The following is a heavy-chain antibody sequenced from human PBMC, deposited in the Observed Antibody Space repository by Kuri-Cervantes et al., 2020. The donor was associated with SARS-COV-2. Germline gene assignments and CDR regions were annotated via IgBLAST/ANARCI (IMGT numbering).Heavy chain of an antibody. V-gene: IGHV3-30-3*01. CDR2: ISDDGSNK. CDR3: ARGCAWELLCAFDF. D-gene: IGHD1-26*01. J-gene: IGHJ3*01. Sequence: GGSLRLSCAVSGFTFSNYAMHWVRQAPGKGLEWVAVISDDGSNKFYADSVKGRFTISRDNSKNTLHLQMNSLRAEDTAVYYCARGCAWELLCAFDFWGQGTLVTVSS. CDR1: GFTFSNYA.